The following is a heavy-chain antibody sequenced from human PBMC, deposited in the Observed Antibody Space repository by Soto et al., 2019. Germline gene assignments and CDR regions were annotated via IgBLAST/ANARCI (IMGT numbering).Heavy chain of an antibody. V-gene: IGHV4-31*03. D-gene: IGHD5-18*01. CDR2: IYYSGST. CDR3: ARAEWNTAMEVFDP. CDR1: GGSISSGGYY. Sequence: SETLSLTCTVSGGSISSGGYYWSWIRQHPGKGLEWIGYIYYSGSTYYNPSLKSRVTISVDTSKNQFSLKLSSVTAADTAVYYCARAEWNTAMEVFDPWGQGTLVTVSS. J-gene: IGHJ5*02.